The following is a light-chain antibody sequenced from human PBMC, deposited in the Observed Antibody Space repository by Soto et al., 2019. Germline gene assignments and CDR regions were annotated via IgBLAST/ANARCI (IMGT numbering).Light chain of an antibody. J-gene: IGKJ4*01. CDR1: QSISSY. CDR2: DVS. Sequence: EIVLTQSPATLSLSPVERATLSFRASQSISSYLAWFQQKPGQAPRLLIYDVSNRATGIPARFSGSGSGTDFTLTIRSLEPEDFAVYYCQQYGSSPLTFGGGTKVDIK. CDR3: QQYGSSPLT. V-gene: IGKV3-11*01.